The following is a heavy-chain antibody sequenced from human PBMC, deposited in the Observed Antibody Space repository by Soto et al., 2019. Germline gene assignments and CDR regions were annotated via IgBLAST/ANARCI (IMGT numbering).Heavy chain of an antibody. V-gene: IGHV1-58*02. CDR2: IVVGSGNT. D-gene: IGHD3-16*01. CDR3: AAADDPYYYYMAV. Sequence: SVKVSCKASGFTFTSSAMQWVRQARGQRLEWIGWIVVGSGNTNYAQKFQERVTITRDMSTSTAYMELSSLRSEDTAVYYCAAADDPYYYYMAVWGKGTTVTVSS. J-gene: IGHJ6*03. CDR1: GFTFTSSA.